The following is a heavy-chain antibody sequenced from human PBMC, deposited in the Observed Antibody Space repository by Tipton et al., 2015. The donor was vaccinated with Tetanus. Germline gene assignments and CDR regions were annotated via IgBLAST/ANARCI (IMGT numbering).Heavy chain of an antibody. CDR3: AREDSIAVAGKTYYYMDV. CDR2: IKQDGSEK. Sequence: SLRLSCAASGFTFSSYWMSWVRQAPGKGLEWVANIKQDGSEKYYVDSVKGRFTISRDNAKNSLYLQMNSLRAEDTAVYYCAREDSIAVAGKTYYYMDVWGKGTTVTVSS. J-gene: IGHJ6*03. CDR1: GFTFSSYW. V-gene: IGHV3-7*01. D-gene: IGHD6-19*01.